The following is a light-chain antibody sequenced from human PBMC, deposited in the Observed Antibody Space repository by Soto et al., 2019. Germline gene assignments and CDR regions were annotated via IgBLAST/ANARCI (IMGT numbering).Light chain of an antibody. J-gene: IGKJ1*01. CDR1: QSVGGNF. CDR3: HXXGTSPWT. CDR2: GAS. Sequence: EIVLTQSPGTLSLSPGERATLSCRASQSVGGNFLAWYQQKHGQAPRLLFYGASSRATGIPDRFSGSGSGTNFTLTIGRLEPEDFALYYXHXXGTSPWTFXQGTEVETK. V-gene: IGKV3-20*01.